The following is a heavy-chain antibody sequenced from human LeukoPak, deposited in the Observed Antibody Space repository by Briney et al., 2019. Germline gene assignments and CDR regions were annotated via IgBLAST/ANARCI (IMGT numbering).Heavy chain of an antibody. Sequence: SETLSLTCTVSGGSIRNYYWSWIRQPPGKGLEWVGYIYYSGSTNYNPSLKSRVTISVDTSKNQFSLKLSSVTAADTAVYYCARVYYSSSYDYWYFELWGRGTLVTVSS. V-gene: IGHV4-59*01. CDR1: GGSIRNYY. CDR2: IYYSGST. J-gene: IGHJ2*01. CDR3: ARVYYSSSYDYWYFEL. D-gene: IGHD6-13*01.